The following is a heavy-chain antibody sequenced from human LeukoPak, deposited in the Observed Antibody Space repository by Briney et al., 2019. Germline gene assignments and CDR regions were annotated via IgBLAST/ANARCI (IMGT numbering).Heavy chain of an antibody. Sequence: SETLSLTCTVSGGSISSSSYYWGWIRQPPGKGLEWIGSIYYSGSTYYNPSLKSRVTISVDTSKNQFSLKLSSVTAADTAVYYCARGLPQMATGLGYFDYWGQGTLVTVSS. D-gene: IGHD5-24*01. J-gene: IGHJ4*02. V-gene: IGHV4-39*07. CDR2: IYYSGST. CDR3: ARGLPQMATGLGYFDY. CDR1: GGSISSSSYY.